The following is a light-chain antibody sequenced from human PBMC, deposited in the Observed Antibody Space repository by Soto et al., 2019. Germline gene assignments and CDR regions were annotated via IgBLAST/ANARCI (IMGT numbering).Light chain of an antibody. Sequence: EIGLTQSPGTLSLSPGERATLSCRASQSVSSSYLAWYQQKPGQAPRLLIYGASSRATGIPDRFSGSGSGTEFTLTISSLQSEDFAVYYCQQYNNWPLWTFGQGTKVDIK. V-gene: IGKV3-20*01. CDR2: GAS. CDR3: QQYNNWPLWT. J-gene: IGKJ1*01. CDR1: QSVSSSY.